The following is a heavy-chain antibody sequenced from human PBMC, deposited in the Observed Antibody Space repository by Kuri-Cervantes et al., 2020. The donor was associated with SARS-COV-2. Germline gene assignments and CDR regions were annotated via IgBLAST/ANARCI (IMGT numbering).Heavy chain of an antibody. V-gene: IGHV3-23*01. Sequence: GESLKISYATSGFTFTSYAMSWVRQAPGKGLEWVSTISGGGGSTYYADSVEGRFTISRDNAKNSLYLQMNSPRAEDTAVYYCARAPQGRYCSSTSCPIVWYFDLWGRGTLVTVSS. J-gene: IGHJ2*01. CDR3: ARAPQGRYCSSTSCPIVWYFDL. D-gene: IGHD2-2*01. CDR1: GFTFTSYA. CDR2: ISGGGGST.